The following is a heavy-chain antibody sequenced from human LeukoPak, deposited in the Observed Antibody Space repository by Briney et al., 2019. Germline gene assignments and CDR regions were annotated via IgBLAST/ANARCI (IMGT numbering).Heavy chain of an antibody. CDR2: IYYSGNT. CDR3: ARRIAVAGSLHWYFDL. Sequence: SETLSLTCTVSSVSISNYYWNWIRQPPGKGLEWIGSIYYSGNTNYNPSLKSRVTISVDTSKNQFSLKLSSVTAADTAVYYCARRIAVAGSLHWYFDLWGRGTLVTVSS. J-gene: IGHJ2*01. CDR1: SVSISNYY. V-gene: IGHV4-59*08. D-gene: IGHD6-19*01.